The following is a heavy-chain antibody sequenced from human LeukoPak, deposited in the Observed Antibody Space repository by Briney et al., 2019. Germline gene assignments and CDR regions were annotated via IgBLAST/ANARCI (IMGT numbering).Heavy chain of an antibody. J-gene: IGHJ4*02. Sequence: GGSLRLSCAASGFTFSTYAMSWVRQAPGKGLEWVSAISGSGGSTYYADSVKGRFTISRDSSKNTLYLQMNSLRAEDTAVYYCAKTSYDYLFDYWGQGTLVTVSS. CDR1: GFTFSTYA. CDR3: AKTSYDYLFDY. D-gene: IGHD4/OR15-4a*01. V-gene: IGHV3-23*01. CDR2: ISGSGGST.